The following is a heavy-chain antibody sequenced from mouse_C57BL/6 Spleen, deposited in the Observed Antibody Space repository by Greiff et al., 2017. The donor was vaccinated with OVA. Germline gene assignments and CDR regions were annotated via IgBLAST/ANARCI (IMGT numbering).Heavy chain of an antibody. CDR3: ARHDRFDY. CDR1: GFTFSSYG. V-gene: IGHV5-6*01. Sequence: EVMLVESGGDLVKPGGSLKLSCAASGFTFSSYGMSWVRQTPDKRLEWVATISSGGSYTYYPDSVKGRFTISRDNAKNTLYLQMSSLKSEDTAMYYCARHDRFDYWGQGTTLTVSS. CDR2: ISSGGSYT. J-gene: IGHJ2*01.